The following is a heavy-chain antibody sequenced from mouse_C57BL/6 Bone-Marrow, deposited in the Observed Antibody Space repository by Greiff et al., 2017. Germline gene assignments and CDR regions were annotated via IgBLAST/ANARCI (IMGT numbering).Heavy chain of an antibody. CDR3: ARGGDDYRYFDV. V-gene: IGHV1-82*01. CDR1: GYAFSSSW. J-gene: IGHJ1*03. D-gene: IGHD2-4*01. Sequence: VQLQQSGPELVKPGASVKISCKASGYAFSSSWMNWVKQRPGKGLEWIGRIYPGDGDTNYNGKFKGKATLTADKSSSTAYMQLSSLTSEDSAVYFCARGGDDYRYFDVWGTGTTVTVSS. CDR2: IYPGDGDT.